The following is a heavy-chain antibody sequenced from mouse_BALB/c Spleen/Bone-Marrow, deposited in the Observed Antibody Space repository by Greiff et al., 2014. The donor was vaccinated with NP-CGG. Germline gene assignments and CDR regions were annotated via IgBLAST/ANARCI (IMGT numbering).Heavy chain of an antibody. D-gene: IGHD2-14*01. CDR2: ISSGGST. V-gene: IGHV5-6-5*01. Sequence: SGGGLVKPGGSLKLSCAASGFTFSSYAMSWVRQTPEKRLEGVASISSGGSTYYPDSVKGRFTISRDNARNILYLQMSSLRSEDTAMYYCARGREVRRGAWFAYWGQGTLVTVSA. J-gene: IGHJ3*01. CDR1: GFTFSSYA. CDR3: ARGREVRRGAWFAY.